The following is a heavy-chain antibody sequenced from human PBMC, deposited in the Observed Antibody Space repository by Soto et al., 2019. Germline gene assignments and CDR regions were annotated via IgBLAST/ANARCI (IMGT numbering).Heavy chain of an antibody. CDR3: ARAMTTVTTIDY. J-gene: IGHJ4*02. Sequence: SETLSLTCGVSGGSISSGGYSWSWIRQPPGKGLEWIGYIYHSGSTYYNPSLKSRVTISVDRSKNQFSLKLSSVTAADTAVYYCARAMTTVTTIDYWGQGTLVPSPQ. V-gene: IGHV4-30-2*01. CDR1: GGSISSGGYS. D-gene: IGHD4-17*01. CDR2: IYHSGST.